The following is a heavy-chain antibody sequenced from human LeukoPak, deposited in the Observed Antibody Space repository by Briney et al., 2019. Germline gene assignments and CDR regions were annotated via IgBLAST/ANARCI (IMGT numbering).Heavy chain of an antibody. J-gene: IGHJ6*03. CDR2: IIPIFGTA. D-gene: IGHD6-13*01. CDR1: GGTFSSYA. CDR3: ASLVQQPTASNYYYYYMDV. Sequence: GSSVKVSCKASGGTFSSYAISWVRQAPGQGLEWMGGIIPIFGTANYAQKFQGRVTITADESTSTAYMELSSLRSEDTAVYYCASLVQQPTASNYYYYYMDVWGKGTTVTVSS. V-gene: IGHV1-69*01.